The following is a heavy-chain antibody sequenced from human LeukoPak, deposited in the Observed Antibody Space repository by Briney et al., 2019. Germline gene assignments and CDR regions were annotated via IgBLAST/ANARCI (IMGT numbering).Heavy chain of an antibody. J-gene: IGHJ4*02. CDR1: GGSISSYY. CDR2: IYYSGST. Sequence: SETLSLXCTVSGGSISSYYWSWIRQPPGKGLEWIRYIYYSGSTNYNPSLKSRVTISVDTSKNQFSLKLSSVTAADTAVYYCARFYGGNSLWYFDYWGQGTLVTVSS. V-gene: IGHV4-59*01. D-gene: IGHD4-23*01. CDR3: ARFYGGNSLWYFDY.